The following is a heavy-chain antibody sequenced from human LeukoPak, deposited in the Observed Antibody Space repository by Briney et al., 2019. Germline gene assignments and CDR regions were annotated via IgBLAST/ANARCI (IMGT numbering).Heavy chain of an antibody. Sequence: GGSLRLSCAASGFTVSSNYMSWVRQAPGKGLERVSVIYSGGSTYYADSVKGRFTISRDNSKNTLYLQMNSLRAEDTAVYYCASRYYDILTGYYDFDYWGQGTLVTVSS. V-gene: IGHV3-66*01. CDR1: GFTVSSNY. J-gene: IGHJ4*02. CDR2: IYSGGST. D-gene: IGHD3-9*01. CDR3: ASRYYDILTGYYDFDY.